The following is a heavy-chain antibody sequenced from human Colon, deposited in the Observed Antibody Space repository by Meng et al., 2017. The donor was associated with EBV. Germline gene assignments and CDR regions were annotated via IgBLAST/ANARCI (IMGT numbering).Heavy chain of an antibody. Sequence: QMQLQESGPGLVKPSGTLSLTCPVSGGSISISTWWSWVRQPPGKGLEWIGEIYHSGGTNYNPSLRGRVTISLDKSKNQFSLTLRSVTAADTAVYYCARDPYATGWAGWGQGTLVTVAS. CDR3: ARDPYATGWAG. D-gene: IGHD6-19*01. CDR2: IYHSGGT. J-gene: IGHJ4*02. CDR1: GGSISISTW. V-gene: IGHV4-4*02.